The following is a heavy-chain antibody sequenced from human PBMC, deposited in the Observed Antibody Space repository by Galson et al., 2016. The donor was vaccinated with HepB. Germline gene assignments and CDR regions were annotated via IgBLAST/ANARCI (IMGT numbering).Heavy chain of an antibody. V-gene: IGHV4-59*01. Sequence: SETLSLTCIVSGGSITSYYWSWIRQPPGKRLEWIGYSYYNGSAKYSPSLESRVTISVDTSKNHISLKLTSVTAADTAVYYCARFGDYGGVDYWGQGTLVTVSS. D-gene: IGHD4-17*01. CDR3: ARFGDYGGVDY. J-gene: IGHJ4*02. CDR2: SYYNGSA. CDR1: GGSITSYY.